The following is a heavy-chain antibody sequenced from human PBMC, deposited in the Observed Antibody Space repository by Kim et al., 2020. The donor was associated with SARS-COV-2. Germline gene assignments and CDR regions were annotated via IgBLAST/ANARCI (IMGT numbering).Heavy chain of an antibody. D-gene: IGHD3-22*01. Sequence: GGSLRLSCAASGFTFSSYAMSWVRQAPGKGLEWVSAISGSGGSTYYADSVKGRFTISRDNSKNTLYLQMNSLRAEDTAVYYCAKDRRYYDSSGYQRDDYWGQGTLVTVSS. J-gene: IGHJ4*02. CDR3: AKDRRYYDSSGYQRDDY. V-gene: IGHV3-23*01. CDR1: GFTFSSYA. CDR2: ISGSGGST.